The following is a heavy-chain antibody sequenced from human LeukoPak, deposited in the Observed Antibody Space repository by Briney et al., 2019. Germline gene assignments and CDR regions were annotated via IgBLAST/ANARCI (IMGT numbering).Heavy chain of an antibody. J-gene: IGHJ5*02. V-gene: IGHV4-39*01. Sequence: KPSETLSLTCTVSGASISSSANYWGWIRQPPGKGLEWIGSIGGSNYYRGSTYYNPSLKSRVTIHVDTSKDQFSLKLSSVTAADTAVYYCARLETSVTEHNWFDPWGQGTLVTVSS. CDR3: ARLETSVTEHNWFDP. CDR1: GASISSSANY. CDR2: IGGSNYYRGST. D-gene: IGHD2-21*02.